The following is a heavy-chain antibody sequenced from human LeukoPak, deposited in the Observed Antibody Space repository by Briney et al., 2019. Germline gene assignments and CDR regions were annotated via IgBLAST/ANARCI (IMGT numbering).Heavy chain of an antibody. J-gene: IGHJ4*02. CDR2: IYHSGST. CDR1: GYSISSGYY. CDR3: ARTKLGMGVDY. Sequence: SETLSLTCTVSGYSISSGYYWGWIRQPPGKGLEWVGSIYHSGSTYYNPSLKSRVTISVDTSKNQFSLKLSSVIAADTAVYYCARTKLGMGVDYWGQGTLVTVSS. V-gene: IGHV4-38-2*02. D-gene: IGHD7-27*01.